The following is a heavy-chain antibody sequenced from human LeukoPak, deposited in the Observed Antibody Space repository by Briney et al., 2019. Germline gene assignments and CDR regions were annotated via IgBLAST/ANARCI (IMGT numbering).Heavy chain of an antibody. D-gene: IGHD5-24*01. V-gene: IGHV4-39*01. J-gene: IGHJ4*02. CDR2: IYYSGTT. CDR3: ARRDQAIDY. Sequence: PSETLSLTCTVSDGSVSSVGYYWGWIRQPPGKGLEWIGSIYYSGTTYYNPSLASRVTIFVDTSKNQFSLRLSSVTAADTAVYYCARRDQAIDYWAREPWSPFPQ. CDR1: DGSVSSVGYY.